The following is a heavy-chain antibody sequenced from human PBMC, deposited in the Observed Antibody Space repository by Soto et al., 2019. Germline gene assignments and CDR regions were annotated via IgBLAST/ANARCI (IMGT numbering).Heavy chain of an antibody. D-gene: IGHD3-10*01. CDR2: ISHDGSSQ. J-gene: IGHJ4*02. V-gene: IGHV3-30-3*01. CDR3: ARDYGSALDY. Sequence: VQLVESGGGVVQPGRSLRLSCVATGFTFSSYAMNWVRQAPGKGLEWVAVISHDGSSQYYTDSVKGRFTISRDNSKNTLYVQMNSLRGEDTAVYYCARDYGSALDYWGQGTLVTVSS. CDR1: GFTFSSYA.